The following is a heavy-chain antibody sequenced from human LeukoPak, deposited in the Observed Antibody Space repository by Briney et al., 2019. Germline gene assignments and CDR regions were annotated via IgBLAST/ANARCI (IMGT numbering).Heavy chain of an antibody. CDR2: IKHDGSEK. CDR3: ARLRWTCTNGACYTGFEY. V-gene: IGHV3-7*01. J-gene: IGHJ4*02. Sequence: PGGSLRLACAASGFTFSNYWMSWVRQAPGKGLEWVANIKHDGSEKYFVDSVKGRFTFSRDNAENSLYLIMNSLRAEDTAIYYCARLRWTCTNGACYTGFEYWGQGTLVTVSS. D-gene: IGHD2-8*01. CDR1: GFTFSNYW.